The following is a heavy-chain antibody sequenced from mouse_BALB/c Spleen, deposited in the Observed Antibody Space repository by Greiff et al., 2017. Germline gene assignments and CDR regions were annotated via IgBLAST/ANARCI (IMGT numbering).Heavy chain of an antibody. Sequence: EVQRVESGGGLVQPGGSLKLSCAASGFTFSSYGMSWVRQTPDKRLELVATINSNGGSTYYPDSVKGRFTISRDNAKNTLYLQMSSLKSEDTAMYYCARDGNIYAMDYWGQGTSVTVSS. CDR3: ARDGNIYAMDY. V-gene: IGHV5-6-3*01. D-gene: IGHD2-1*01. CDR1: GFTFSSYG. CDR2: INSNGGST. J-gene: IGHJ4*01.